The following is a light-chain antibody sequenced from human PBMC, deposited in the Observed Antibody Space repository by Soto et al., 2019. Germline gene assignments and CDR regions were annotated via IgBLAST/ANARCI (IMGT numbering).Light chain of an antibody. CDR3: QQLNSYPYMYT. CDR1: QGISSY. J-gene: IGKJ2*01. Sequence: DIQLTQSPSFLSASVGDRVTITCRASQGISSYLAWYQQKPGKAPKLLIYAASTLQSGVPSRFSGSGSGTEFTLTISSLQPEDFATYYCQQLNSYPYMYTFGQGTTLEIK. V-gene: IGKV1-9*01. CDR2: AAS.